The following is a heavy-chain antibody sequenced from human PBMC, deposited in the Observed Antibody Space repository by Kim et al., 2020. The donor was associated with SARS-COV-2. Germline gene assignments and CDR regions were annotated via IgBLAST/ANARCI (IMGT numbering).Heavy chain of an antibody. CDR1: GYTFTSYY. Sequence: ASVKVSCKASGYTFTSYYMHWVRQAPGQGLEWMGIINPSGGSTSYAQKFQGRVTMTRDTSTSTVYMELSSLRSEDTAVYYCARDKPRTYCSSTSCYVFDYWGQGTLVTVSS. D-gene: IGHD2-2*01. CDR3: ARDKPRTYCSSTSCYVFDY. CDR2: INPSGGST. V-gene: IGHV1-46*01. J-gene: IGHJ4*02.